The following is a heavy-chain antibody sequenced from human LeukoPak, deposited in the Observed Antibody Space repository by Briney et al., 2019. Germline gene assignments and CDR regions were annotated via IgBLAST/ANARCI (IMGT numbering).Heavy chain of an antibody. CDR1: GGSISTYY. D-gene: IGHD6-13*01. J-gene: IGHJ4*02. V-gene: IGHV4-59*01. Sequence: SETLSLTCTVSGGSISTYYWSWIRQPPGKGLEWIGYIYNSGSTNYNPSLKNRVTISVDTSKNQFSLKLSSVTAADTAVYYCARENSNSWYLDYWGQGTLVTVSP. CDR2: IYNSGST. CDR3: ARENSNSWYLDY.